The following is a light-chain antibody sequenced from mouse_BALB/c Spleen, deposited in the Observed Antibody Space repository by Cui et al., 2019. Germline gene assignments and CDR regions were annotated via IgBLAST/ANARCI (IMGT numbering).Light chain of an antibody. CDR2: STS. CDR1: SSVSSSY. CDR3: HQWSSYPPT. J-gene: IGKJ2*01. Sequence: QIVLTQSPAIMSASPREKVTLTCSASSSVSSSYLYWYQQKPGSSPKLWIYSTSNLASGVPARFSGSGSGTSYSLTISSMEAEDAASYFCHQWSSYPPTFGGGTKLEIK. V-gene: IGKV4-79*01.